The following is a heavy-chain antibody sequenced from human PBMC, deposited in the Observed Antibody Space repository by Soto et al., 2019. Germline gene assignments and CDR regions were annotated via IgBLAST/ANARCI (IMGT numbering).Heavy chain of an antibody. J-gene: IGHJ4*02. CDR2: ISFDGKNR. CDR3: AKRGGVVGGSEHPFFEY. V-gene: IGHV3-30*18. CDR1: GFIFSNYG. D-gene: IGHD2-15*01. Sequence: QVQLVDSGGGVVQPGKSLRLSCAASGFIFSNYGMHWVRQAPGKGLEWVALISFDGKNRNYADSVKGRFTIYRDNPKNTLYLEMNSLRPEDTAFYYCAKRGGVVGGSEHPFFEYWGQGTLVTVSS.